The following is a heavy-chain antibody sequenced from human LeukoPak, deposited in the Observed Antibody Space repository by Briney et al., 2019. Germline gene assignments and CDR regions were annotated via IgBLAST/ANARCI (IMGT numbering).Heavy chain of an antibody. D-gene: IGHD1-1*01. Sequence: GGSLRLSCAASGFTFSSYGMHWVRQAPGKGLEWVAVISYDGSNKYYADSVKGRFTISRDNAKNSLSLQMNSLRADDTAVYYCARGTDWTDYYGMDVWGQGTTVTVSS. CDR1: GFTFSSYG. CDR3: ARGTDWTDYYGMDV. J-gene: IGHJ6*02. CDR2: ISYDGSNK. V-gene: IGHV3-30*03.